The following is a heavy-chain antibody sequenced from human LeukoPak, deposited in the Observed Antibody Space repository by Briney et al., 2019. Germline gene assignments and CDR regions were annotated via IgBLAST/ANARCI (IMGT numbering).Heavy chain of an antibody. CDR1: GGSISSSSYY. D-gene: IGHD6-19*01. V-gene: IGHV4-39*01. CDR2: IYYSGST. CDR3: ARHESAVAGIFDY. Sequence: SETLSLTCTVSGGSISSSSYYWGWIRQPPGKWLEWIGSIYYSGSTYYNPSLKSRVTISVDTSKNQFSLKLSSVTAADTAVYYCARHESAVAGIFDYWGQGTLVTVSS. J-gene: IGHJ4*02.